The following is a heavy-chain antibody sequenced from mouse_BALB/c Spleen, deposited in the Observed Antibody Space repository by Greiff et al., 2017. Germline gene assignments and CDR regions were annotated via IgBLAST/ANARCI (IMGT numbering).Heavy chain of an antibody. D-gene: IGHD2-1*01. J-gene: IGHJ4*01. CDR1: GFTFSSYA. Sequence: EVKVVESGGGLVKPGGSLKLSCAASGFTFSSYAMSWVRQTPEKRLEWVATISSGGSYTYYPDSVKGRFTISRDNAKNTLYLQMSSLRSEDTAMYYCARPGGNYEAMDYWGQGTSVTVSS. CDR2: ISSGGSYT. CDR3: ARPGGNYEAMDY. V-gene: IGHV5-9-3*01.